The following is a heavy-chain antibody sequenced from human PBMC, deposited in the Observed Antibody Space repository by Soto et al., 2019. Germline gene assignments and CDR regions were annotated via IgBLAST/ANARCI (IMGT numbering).Heavy chain of an antibody. Sequence: PSETLSLTCAVSGYSISSGYYWGWIRQPPGKGLEWIGNIYHTGITYYNPSLKIRVTISIDTSKNQFSLKLSSVTAADTAVYYCARDPGAYDFWSGYGPYGMDVWGQGTTVTVSS. CDR1: GYSISSGYY. CDR2: IYHTGIT. V-gene: IGHV4-38-2*02. J-gene: IGHJ6*02. D-gene: IGHD3-3*01. CDR3: ARDPGAYDFWSGYGPYGMDV.